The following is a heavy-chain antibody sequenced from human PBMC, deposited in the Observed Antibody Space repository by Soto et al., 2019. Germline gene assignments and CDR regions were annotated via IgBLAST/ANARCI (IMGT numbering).Heavy chain of an antibody. D-gene: IGHD1-1*01. V-gene: IGHV1-18*01. CDR3: ARGRYGDY. CDR2: ISARNGNT. Sequence: QVHLVQSGAEVKKPGASVKVSCKASGYTFTSYGITWVRQAPGQGLEWMGWISARNGNTDYAQKLQGRVIVTRDTSTSTAYMELRCLRSDDTAVYYCARGRYGDYWGQGALVTVSS. J-gene: IGHJ4*02. CDR1: GYTFTSYG.